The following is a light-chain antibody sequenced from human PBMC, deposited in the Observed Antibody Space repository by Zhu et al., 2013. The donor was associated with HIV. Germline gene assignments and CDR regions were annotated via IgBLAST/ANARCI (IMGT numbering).Light chain of an antibody. CDR3: QQYNSYSQT. V-gene: IGKV1-5*01. CDR1: QSISSW. CDR2: DAS. Sequence: DIQMTQSPSSLSASVGDRVTITCRASQSISSWLAWYQQKPGKAPKLLIYDASNLESGVPSRFSGSGSGTEFNLTISSLHPDDFATYYCQQYNSYSQTFGQGTKVEIK. J-gene: IGKJ1*01.